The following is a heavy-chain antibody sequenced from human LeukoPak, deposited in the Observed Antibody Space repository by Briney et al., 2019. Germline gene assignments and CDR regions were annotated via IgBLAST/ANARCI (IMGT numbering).Heavy chain of an antibody. CDR2: ISGSGGST. J-gene: IGHJ4*02. D-gene: IGHD2-2*01. CDR3: AKGVIPAVDY. CDR1: GFTFSNYA. Sequence: GGSLRLSCAASGFTFSNYAMSWVRQAPGKGLEWVSGISGSGGSTYYADSVRGRFTISRDNSKNTLYLQMNSLRAEDTAVYYCAKGVIPAVDYWGQGTLVTVSS. V-gene: IGHV3-23*01.